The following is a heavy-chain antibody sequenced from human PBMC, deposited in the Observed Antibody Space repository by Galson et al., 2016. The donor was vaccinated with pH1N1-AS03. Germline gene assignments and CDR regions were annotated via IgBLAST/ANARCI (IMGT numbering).Heavy chain of an antibody. Sequence: SVKVSCKASGVSFNNYAINWLRQAPGQGLEWMGGIIPVFGTPSYAQQFHGRVTIMADKSTTTAYMELSSLRSEDTAVYYCARGQFDYDSSGYYSYWGQGTLVTVSS. J-gene: IGHJ4*02. V-gene: IGHV1-69*06. CDR2: IIPVFGTP. D-gene: IGHD3-22*01. CDR1: GVSFNNYA. CDR3: ARGQFDYDSSGYYSY.